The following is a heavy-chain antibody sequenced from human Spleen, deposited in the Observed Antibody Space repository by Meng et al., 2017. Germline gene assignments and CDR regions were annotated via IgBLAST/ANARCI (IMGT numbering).Heavy chain of an antibody. D-gene: IGHD7-27*01. CDR3: ANPWGAGWYFDL. V-gene: IGHV3-20*04. CDR2: INWNGGST. Sequence: GESLKISCAASGFTFSSYAMSWVRQAPGKGLEWVSGINWNGGSTGYADSVKGRFTISRDNAKNSLYLQMNSLRAEDTAVYFCANPWGAGWYFDLWGRGTRVTVSS. CDR1: GFTFSSYA. J-gene: IGHJ2*01.